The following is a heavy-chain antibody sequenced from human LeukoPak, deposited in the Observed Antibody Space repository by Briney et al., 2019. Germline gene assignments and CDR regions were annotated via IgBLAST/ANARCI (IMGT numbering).Heavy chain of an antibody. Sequence: GGSLRLSCAASGFTFSDYYMSWIRQAPGKGLEWVSYISSSGSTIYYADSVKGRFTISRDNAKNSLYLQMNSLRAEDTAVYYCARGMYSSSWYYPFDYWGQGTLVTVSS. CDR1: GFTFSDYY. J-gene: IGHJ4*01. D-gene: IGHD6-13*01. CDR2: ISSSGSTI. CDR3: ARGMYSSSWYYPFDY. V-gene: IGHV3-11*04.